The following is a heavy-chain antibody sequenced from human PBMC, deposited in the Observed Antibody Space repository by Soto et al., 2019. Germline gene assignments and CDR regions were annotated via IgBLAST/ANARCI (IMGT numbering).Heavy chain of an antibody. CDR1: GFTFSNFC. Sequence: EVQLVDSGGGLVHPGGSLRLSCAASGFTFSNFCMTWVRQAPGQGLQWVANIKEDGSRTYYVDSVKGRFTISRDNAENSLYLQLNSLRADDTAVYYWARADEASSGWKFDYWGQGILVTVSS. CDR2: IKEDGSRT. V-gene: IGHV3-7*03. D-gene: IGHD6-19*01. J-gene: IGHJ4*02. CDR3: ARADEASSGWKFDY.